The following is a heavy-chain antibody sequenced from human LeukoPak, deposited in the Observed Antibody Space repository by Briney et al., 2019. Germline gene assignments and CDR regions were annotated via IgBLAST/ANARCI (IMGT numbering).Heavy chain of an antibody. CDR1: GGSISSYY. CDR2: IYYSGST. J-gene: IGHJ5*02. V-gene: IGHV4-59*12. Sequence: PSETLSLTCTVSGGSISSYYWSWIRQPPGKGLEWIGYIYYSGSTNYNPSLKSRVTISVDTSKNQFSLKLSSVIAADTAVYYCARVDIVVVPAAATPWLDPWGQGTLVTVSS. CDR3: ARVDIVVVPAAATPWLDP. D-gene: IGHD2-2*01.